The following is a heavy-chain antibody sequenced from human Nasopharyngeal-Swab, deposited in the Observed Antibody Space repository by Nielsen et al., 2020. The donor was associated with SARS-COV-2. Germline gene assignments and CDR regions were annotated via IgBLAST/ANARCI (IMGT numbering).Heavy chain of an antibody. CDR2: ISSSRTI. V-gene: IGHV3-48*02. CDR3: ARGGYYDNWFDP. CDR1: GFNLRSYS. J-gene: IGHJ5*02. D-gene: IGHD3-22*01. Sequence: GESLKISCAAYGFNLRSYSKNWGRQGPGKGPEWVSYISSSRTIYYADSVKGRFTISRDNAKNSLYLQMNSLRDEDTAVYYCARGGYYDNWFDPWGQGTLVTVSS.